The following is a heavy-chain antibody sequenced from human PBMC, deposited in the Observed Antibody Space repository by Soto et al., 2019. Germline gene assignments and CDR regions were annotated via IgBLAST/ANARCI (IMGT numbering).Heavy chain of an antibody. V-gene: IGHV4-4*07. CDR2: VHSSGST. Sequence: SETLSLTCTVSGDSMNTYHWSWIRQPAGKGLEWIGHVHSSGSTNYNPSLKSRATMSVDTSKNPFSLRLMSVTAADTAVYYCARDQGVAAAGITWFDPWGQGSRVTVSS. D-gene: IGHD6-13*01. CDR3: ARDQGVAAAGITWFDP. CDR1: GDSMNTYH. J-gene: IGHJ5*02.